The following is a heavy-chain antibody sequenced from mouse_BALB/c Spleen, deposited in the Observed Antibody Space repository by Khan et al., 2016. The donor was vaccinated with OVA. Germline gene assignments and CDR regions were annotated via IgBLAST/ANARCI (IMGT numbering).Heavy chain of an antibody. CDR2: IWSDGST. Sequence: QVQLKQSGPGLVAPSQSLSITCTISGFSLTNDGVHWVRQPPGKGLVWLVVIWSDGSTTYNSALKSRLSISKDNSKSQVFLKMNSLQTDDTSVYYCARQPYYHYYIMDYWGQGTSVTVSS. CDR1: GFSLTNDG. V-gene: IGHV2-6-1*01. CDR3: ARQPYYHYYIMDY. D-gene: IGHD2-10*01. J-gene: IGHJ4*01.